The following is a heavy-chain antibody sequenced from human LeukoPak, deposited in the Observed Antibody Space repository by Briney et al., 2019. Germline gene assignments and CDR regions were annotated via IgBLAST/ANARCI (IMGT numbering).Heavy chain of an antibody. D-gene: IGHD5-24*01. CDR1: GFTFSSYS. CDR2: ISSSSSYK. Sequence: GGSLRLSCAASGFTFSSYSLNWVRQAPGKGLEWVSSISSSSSYKYYADSVKGRFTISRDNAKNSLYLQMNSLRAEDTAVYYCARGEFGRDGYTQDWGQGTMVTVSS. V-gene: IGHV3-21*01. J-gene: IGHJ3*01. CDR3: ARGEFGRDGYTQD.